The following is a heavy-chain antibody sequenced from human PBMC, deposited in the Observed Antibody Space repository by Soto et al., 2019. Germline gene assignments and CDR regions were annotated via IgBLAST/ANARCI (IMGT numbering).Heavy chain of an antibody. Sequence: SETLSLTCTVSGGSISSYYWSWIRQPAGKGLEWIGRIYTSGSTNYNPSLKSRVTMSVDTSKNQFSLKLSSVTAADTAVYYCASERDYDFWSGQYGMDVWGQGTTVTVSS. CDR1: GGSISSYY. V-gene: IGHV4-4*07. CDR3: ASERDYDFWSGQYGMDV. J-gene: IGHJ6*02. D-gene: IGHD3-3*01. CDR2: IYTSGST.